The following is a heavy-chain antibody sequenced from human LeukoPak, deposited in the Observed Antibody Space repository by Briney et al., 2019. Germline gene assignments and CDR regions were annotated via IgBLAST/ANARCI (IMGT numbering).Heavy chain of an antibody. CDR2: ISTYNGNT. V-gene: IGHV1-18*01. CDR3: AIPAKGAFFCYYLVV. J-gene: IGHJ6*03. CDR1: SYRSTNYG. Sequence: GASVKVSCKSSSYRSTNYGITMARHAPGHGLEWMGWISTYNGNTQYAQNLQGRVTLTTDSSTNTVYMELRSLTSDDTAVYYCAIPAKGAFFCYYLVVLRGATSVTVSS.